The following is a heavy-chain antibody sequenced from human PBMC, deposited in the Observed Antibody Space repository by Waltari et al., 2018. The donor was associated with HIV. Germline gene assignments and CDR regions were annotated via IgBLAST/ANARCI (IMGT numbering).Heavy chain of an antibody. D-gene: IGHD5-18*01. J-gene: IGHJ1*01. CDR1: GFPFSSSW. CDR3: AKGGTSGYTFGFGR. CDR2: INSDGSIT. V-gene: IGHV3-74*01. Sequence: EVQLVESGGGLVQPGGSLRLSCAASGFPFSSSWMRWGRQAPGKGLVWVSRINSDGSITSHADSVKGRFTISRDNARNTLYLQMNSLGAEDTAMYYCAKGGTSGYTFGFGRWGQGTLVTVSS.